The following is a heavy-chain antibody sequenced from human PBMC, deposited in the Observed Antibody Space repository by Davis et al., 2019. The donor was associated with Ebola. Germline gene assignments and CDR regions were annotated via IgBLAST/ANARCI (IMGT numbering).Heavy chain of an antibody. CDR1: GFTFSSYA. CDR2: ISYDGSNK. D-gene: IGHD4-23*01. J-gene: IGHJ1*01. Sequence: PGGSLRLSCAASGFTFSSYAMHWVRQAPGKGLEWVAVISYDGSNKYYADSVKGRFTISRDNSKNTLYLQMNSLRAEDTAVYYCARDIMDYGGNRGYFQHWGQGTLVTVSS. CDR3: ARDIMDYGGNRGYFQH. V-gene: IGHV3-30-3*01.